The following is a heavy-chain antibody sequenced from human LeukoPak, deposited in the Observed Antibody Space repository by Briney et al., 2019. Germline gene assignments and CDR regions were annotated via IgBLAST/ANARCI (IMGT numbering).Heavy chain of an antibody. V-gene: IGHV1-69*06. CDR1: GGTFSSYA. CDR3: ARDSPRGRGYIYGYEAFDY. J-gene: IGHJ4*02. Sequence: SVKVSCTASGGTFSSYAISWVRQAPGQGLEWMGGIIPIFGTANYAQKFQGRVTITADKSTGTAYMELSSLRSEDTAVYYCARDSPRGRGYIYGYEAFDYWGQGTLVTVSS. D-gene: IGHD5-18*01. CDR2: IIPIFGTA.